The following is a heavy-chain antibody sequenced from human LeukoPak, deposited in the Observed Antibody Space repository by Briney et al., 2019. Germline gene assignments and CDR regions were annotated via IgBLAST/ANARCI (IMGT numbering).Heavy chain of an antibody. CDR1: GFTFSDYA. D-gene: IGHD3-22*01. J-gene: IGHJ3*02. CDR3: SRFYSSGWASGAFDI. CDR2: IRNKANGGTT. Sequence: GGSLRPSCTTYGFTFSDYAVSWVRQAPGKGLEWIGFIRNKANGGTTEYAASVKGRLSISRDDSTTIAHLQMSSLKNEDIAVYYCSRFYSSGWASGAFDIWGQGTMVTVSS. V-gene: IGHV3-49*04.